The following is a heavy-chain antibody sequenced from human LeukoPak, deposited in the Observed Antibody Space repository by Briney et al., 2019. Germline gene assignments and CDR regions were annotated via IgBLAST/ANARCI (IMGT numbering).Heavy chain of an antibody. Sequence: PSQTLSLTCAVSGGSISSGGYSWSWIRQPPGKGLEWIGEIYHSGSTNYNPSLKSRVTISVDKSKDQFSLKLSSVTAADTAVYYCARSLKIIAAAGTWFFDYWGQGTLVTVSS. CDR3: ARSLKIIAAAGTWFFDY. D-gene: IGHD6-13*01. CDR1: GGSISSGGYS. J-gene: IGHJ4*02. V-gene: IGHV4-30-2*01. CDR2: IYHSGST.